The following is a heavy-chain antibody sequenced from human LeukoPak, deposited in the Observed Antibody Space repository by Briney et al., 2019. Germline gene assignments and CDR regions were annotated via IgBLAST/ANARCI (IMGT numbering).Heavy chain of an antibody. CDR2: ITTSDGNT. J-gene: IGHJ4*02. V-gene: IGHV3-23*01. CDR3: AKDGGLWVSAHWGDS. D-gene: IGHD7-27*01. Sequence: GGSLRPSCAASGFTFSSYTMSWVRQAPGKGLEWVSTITTSDGNTYYADSVKGRFTVSRDNSKNTLFLQMNSLRAEDTAVYYCAKDGGLWVSAHWGDSWGRGTLVTVSS. CDR1: GFTFSSYT.